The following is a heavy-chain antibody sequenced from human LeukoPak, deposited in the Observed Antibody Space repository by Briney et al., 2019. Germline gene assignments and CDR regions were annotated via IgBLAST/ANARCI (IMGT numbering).Heavy chain of an antibody. CDR2: INPKTGTA. J-gene: IGHJ4*02. D-gene: IGHD5-18*01. V-gene: IGHV1-2*02. Sequence: ASVKVSCKASGYTLTGYDLHWVRQAPGQGLEWMGWINPKTGTAHSAQKFQGRITMTRDTSTSTAYMDLSRLRADDTAVYYCARYRAGSGYPRPYYFEAWGQGTLVTVSS. CDR1: GYTLTGYD. CDR3: ARYRAGSGYPRPYYFEA.